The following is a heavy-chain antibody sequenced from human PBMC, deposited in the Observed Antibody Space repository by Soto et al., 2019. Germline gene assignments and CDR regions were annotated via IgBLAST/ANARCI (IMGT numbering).Heavy chain of an antibody. J-gene: IGHJ6*02. Sequence: GGSLRLSCAASGFTFSSYGMHWVRQAPGKGLEWVAVISYDGSNKYYADSVKGRFTISRDNSKNTLYLQMNSLRAEDTAVYYCAKEGYNWNPPTYMDVWGQGTTVTVSS. CDR3: AKEGYNWNPPTYMDV. CDR1: GFTFSSYG. CDR2: ISYDGSNK. V-gene: IGHV3-30*18. D-gene: IGHD1-20*01.